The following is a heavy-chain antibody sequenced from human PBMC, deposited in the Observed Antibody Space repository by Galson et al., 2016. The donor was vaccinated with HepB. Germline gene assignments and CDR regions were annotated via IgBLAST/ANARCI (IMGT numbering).Heavy chain of an antibody. Sequence: SLRLSYAASGFTFSSYGMHWVRQAPGKGLEWIADIWDDGSKRYADSVQGRFTISRDNSRNTLYLQMNNLRGEDTAVYFCAKVFYNSGYYDQWGQGTLVTVSS. CDR2: IWDDGSK. CDR1: GFTFSSYG. CDR3: AKVFYNSGYYDQ. J-gene: IGHJ4*02. V-gene: IGHV3-33*06. D-gene: IGHD5-24*01.